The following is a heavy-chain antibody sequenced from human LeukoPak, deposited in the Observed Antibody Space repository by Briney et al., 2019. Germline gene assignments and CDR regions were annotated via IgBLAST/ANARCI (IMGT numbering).Heavy chain of an antibody. V-gene: IGHV4-59*11. Sequence: ASETLSLTCTVSGGSISSHYWSWIRQPPGKGLEWIGYIYYSGSTNYNPSLKSRVTISVDTSKNQFSLKLSSVTAADTAVYYCARVVGATGGFYYYYYVDVWGKGTTVTVSS. D-gene: IGHD1-26*01. CDR2: IYYSGST. CDR1: GGSISSHY. CDR3: ARVVGATGGFYYYYYVDV. J-gene: IGHJ6*03.